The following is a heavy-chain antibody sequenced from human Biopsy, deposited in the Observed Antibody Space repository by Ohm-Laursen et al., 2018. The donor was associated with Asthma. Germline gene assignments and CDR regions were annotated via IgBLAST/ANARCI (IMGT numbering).Heavy chain of an antibody. Sequence: SLRLSCAASGFTFSSYAMHWVRQAQGKGLEWVAVISYDGSNKYYADSVKGRFTISRDNSKNTLYLQMNSLRAEDTAVYYCARDKPSHIDYYYGMDVWVQGTTVTVSS. CDR2: ISYDGSNK. CDR1: GFTFSSYA. V-gene: IGHV3-30-3*01. CDR3: ARDKPSHIDYYYGMDV. J-gene: IGHJ6*02.